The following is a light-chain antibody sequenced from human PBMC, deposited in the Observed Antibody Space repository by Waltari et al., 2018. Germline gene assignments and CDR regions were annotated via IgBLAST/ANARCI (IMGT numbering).Light chain of an antibody. V-gene: IGLV3-10*01. J-gene: IGLJ2*01. CDR3: YSADSTGLRV. CDR2: EDT. CDR1: ELPRKY. Sequence: SYELTQPPSVSVSPGQTARITCSGHELPRKYASWFHQKSGQAPRLVRYEDTKRPSGIPEGVSASSGGTVATGPITGAQGDEDADYYCYSADSTGLRVVGGGTKLAVL.